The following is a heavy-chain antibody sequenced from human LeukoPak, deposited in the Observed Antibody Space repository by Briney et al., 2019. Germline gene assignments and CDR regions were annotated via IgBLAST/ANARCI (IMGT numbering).Heavy chain of an antibody. Sequence: GGSLRLSCAASGFTFSSCSMNWVRQAPGKGLEWVSYISSSSSTIYYADSVKGRFTISRDNAKNSLYLQMNSLRAEDTAVYYCARDKDRDFYYFDYWGQGTLVTVSS. CDR1: GFTFSSCS. CDR3: ARDKDRDFYYFDY. V-gene: IGHV3-48*04. CDR2: ISSSSSTI. J-gene: IGHJ4*02. D-gene: IGHD2-21*02.